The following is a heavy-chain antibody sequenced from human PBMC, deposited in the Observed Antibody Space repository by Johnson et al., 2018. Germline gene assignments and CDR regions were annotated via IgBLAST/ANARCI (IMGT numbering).Heavy chain of an antibody. D-gene: IGHD3-22*01. Sequence: VQLVESGAEVKKPGSSVKVSCKASGGTFSSYAISWVRQAPGQGLEWMGGIIPIFGTANYAQKFQGRVTITADESTSTAYMELSSLRSEDTAVYYCATYGSSGYLGGVRYYYYGMDVWGQGTTVTGSS. CDR1: GGTFSSYA. CDR3: ATYGSSGYLGGVRYYYYGMDV. V-gene: IGHV1-69*01. J-gene: IGHJ6*02. CDR2: IIPIFGTA.